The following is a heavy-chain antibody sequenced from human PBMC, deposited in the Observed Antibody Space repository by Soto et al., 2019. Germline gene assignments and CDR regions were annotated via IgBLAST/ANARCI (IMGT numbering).Heavy chain of an antibody. V-gene: IGHV5-51*01. D-gene: IGHD2-15*01. Sequence: GESLKISCTGSGYSFTSYWIGWVRQMPGKGLEWMGIIYPGDSDTRYSPSFQGQVTISADKSISTAYLQWSSLKASDTAMYYCARGVGPLPSYYYMDVWGKGTTVTVSS. CDR2: IYPGDSDT. CDR3: ARGVGPLPSYYYMDV. CDR1: GYSFTSYW. J-gene: IGHJ6*03.